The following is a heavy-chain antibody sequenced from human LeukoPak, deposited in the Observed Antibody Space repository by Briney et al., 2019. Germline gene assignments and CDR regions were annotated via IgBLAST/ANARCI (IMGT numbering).Heavy chain of an antibody. CDR3: ARGSGSYDY. CDR1: GFTVSSNY. CDR2: INQDGSEK. J-gene: IGHJ4*02. V-gene: IGHV3-7*03. D-gene: IGHD1-26*01. Sequence: GGSLRLSCAASGFTVSSNYMSWVRQAPGKGLEWVANINQDGSEKYYVDSVKGRFTISRDNAKNSLYLQMNSLRAEDTAVYYCARGSGSYDYWGQGTLVTVSS.